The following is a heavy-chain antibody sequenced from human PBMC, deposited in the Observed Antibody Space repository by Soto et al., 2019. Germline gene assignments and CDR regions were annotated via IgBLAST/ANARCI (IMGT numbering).Heavy chain of an antibody. CDR2: ISSSSSYI. D-gene: IGHD3-3*01. CDR3: ARDRSITIFGVVIREDAFDI. V-gene: IGHV3-21*01. J-gene: IGHJ3*02. Sequence: EVQLVESGGGLVKPGGSLRLSCVASGFTFSSYSMNWFRQAPGKGLEWVSSISSSSSYIYYADSVKGRFTISRDNAKNSLYLQMNSLRAEDTAVYYCARDRSITIFGVVIREDAFDIWGQGTMVTVSS. CDR1: GFTFSSYS.